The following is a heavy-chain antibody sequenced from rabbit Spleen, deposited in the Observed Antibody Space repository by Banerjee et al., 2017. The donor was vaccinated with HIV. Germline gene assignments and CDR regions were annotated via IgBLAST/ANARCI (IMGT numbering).Heavy chain of an antibody. J-gene: IGHJ4*01. CDR1: GFTLSSYY. CDR3: ARDGTGGSYFAL. CDR2: IDPVFGIT. V-gene: IGHV1S7*01. D-gene: IGHD8-1*01. Sequence: QLKESGGGLVQPGGSLKLSCKASGFTLSSYYMNWVRQAPGKGLEWIGYIDPVFGITYYANWVNGRFSISREIAQNTVFLQMTSLTAADTATYFCARDGTGGSYFALWGPGTLVTVS.